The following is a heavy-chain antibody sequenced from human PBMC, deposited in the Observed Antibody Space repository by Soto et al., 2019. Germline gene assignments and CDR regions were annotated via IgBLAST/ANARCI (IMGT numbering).Heavy chain of an antibody. CDR2: IYYSGST. D-gene: IGHD5-18*01. CDR1: GGSICSSSYY. V-gene: IGHV4-39*01. J-gene: IGHJ6*02. Sequence: KSSETLSLTCTVSGGSICSSSYYWGWIRQPPGKGLEWIGSIYYSGSTYYNPSLKSRVTISVDTSKNQFSLKLSSVTAADTAVYYCHGQGREGSYGTYYYYGMDVWGQGTTVTVSS. CDR3: HGQGREGSYGTYYYYGMDV.